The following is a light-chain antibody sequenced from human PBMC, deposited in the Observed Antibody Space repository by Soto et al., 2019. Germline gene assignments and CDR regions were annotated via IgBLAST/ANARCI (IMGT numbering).Light chain of an antibody. V-gene: IGKV2-24*01. Sequence: DIVMTQTPLSLRVTLGQPASISCSSSQSPVDGDGITSLSWLHQRPGQPPRLLIYKVSNRFSGVPDRFSGSGAGTDFTLKINTVEAEDVGVYYCMQDALYSTFGQGTKWIS. CDR3: MQDALYST. CDR1: QSPVDGDGITS. CDR2: KVS. J-gene: IGKJ1*01.